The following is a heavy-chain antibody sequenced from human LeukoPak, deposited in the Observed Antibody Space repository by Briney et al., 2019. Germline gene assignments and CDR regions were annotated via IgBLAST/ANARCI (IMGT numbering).Heavy chain of an antibody. CDR1: GFTFSSYA. CDR2: ISYDGTNK. CDR3: VRAQLDLDY. J-gene: IGHJ4*02. Sequence: QPGGSLRLSCTASGFTFSSYAMHWVRQAPGKGLEWVAVISYDGTNKYFADAVKSRFTISRDNSKNTLYLQMNSLRAEDTAVYYCVRAQLDLDYWGQGTLVTVSS. D-gene: IGHD5-18*01. V-gene: IGHV3-30*04.